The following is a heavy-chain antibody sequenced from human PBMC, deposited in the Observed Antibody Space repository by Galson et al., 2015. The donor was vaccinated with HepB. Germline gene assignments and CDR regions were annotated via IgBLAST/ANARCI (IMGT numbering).Heavy chain of an antibody. V-gene: IGHV7-4-1*02. D-gene: IGHD6-13*01. J-gene: IGHJ5*02. Sequence: SVKVSCKASGYTFTRYAINWVRQAPGQGLEWMGWINMNTGNPTYAQGFTGRFVFSLDTSVSTAYLQISSLKAEDTAVYYCARDQAADPNWFDPWGQGTLVTVSS. CDR1: GYTFTRYA. CDR3: ARDQAADPNWFDP. CDR2: INMNTGNP.